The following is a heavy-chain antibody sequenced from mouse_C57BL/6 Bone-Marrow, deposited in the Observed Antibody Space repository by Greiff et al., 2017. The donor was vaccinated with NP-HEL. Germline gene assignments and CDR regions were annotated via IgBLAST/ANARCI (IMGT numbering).Heavy chain of an antibody. CDR1: GYTFTSYG. D-gene: IGHD2-2*01. V-gene: IGHV1-81*01. CDR3: ARGGYPFGMAMDY. J-gene: IGHJ4*01. CDR2: IYPRSGNT. Sequence: QVQLQQSGAELARPGASVKLSCKASGYTFTSYGISWVKQRTGQGLEWIGVIYPRSGNTYYNEKCKGKATLTADKSSSTAYMELRSLTSEDSAVYFCARGGYPFGMAMDYWGQGTSVTVSS.